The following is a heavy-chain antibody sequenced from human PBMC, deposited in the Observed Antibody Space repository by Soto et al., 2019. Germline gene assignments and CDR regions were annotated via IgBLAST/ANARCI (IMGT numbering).Heavy chain of an antibody. CDR3: AHSSGRSGDY. J-gene: IGHJ4*02. CDR2: LYWDDDK. Sequence: QITLKESGPTLVKPTQTLTLTCTFSGFSLTTSGVGVGWIRQPPGRALEWLALLYWDDDKRYSPSLKSRLTIPMDTSNNQVVLTMTNIDPGDTGTYFFAHSSGRSGDYWGQGTLVTVSS. V-gene: IGHV2-5*02. CDR1: GFSLTTSGVG. D-gene: IGHD3-10*01.